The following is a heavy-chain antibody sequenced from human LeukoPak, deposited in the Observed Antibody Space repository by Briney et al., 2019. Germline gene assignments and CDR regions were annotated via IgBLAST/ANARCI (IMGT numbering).Heavy chain of an antibody. CDR3: ARQTEGRISLIREIICYFDY. CDR1: GYTFTSYA. D-gene: IGHD3-10*01. CDR2: INAGNGNT. Sequence: ASVKVSCKASGYTFTSYAMHWVRQAPGQRLEWMGWINAGNGNTKYSQKFQGRVTITRDTSASTAYMELSSLRSEDTAVYYCARQTEGRISLIREIICYFDYWGQGALVTVSS. J-gene: IGHJ4*02. V-gene: IGHV1-3*01.